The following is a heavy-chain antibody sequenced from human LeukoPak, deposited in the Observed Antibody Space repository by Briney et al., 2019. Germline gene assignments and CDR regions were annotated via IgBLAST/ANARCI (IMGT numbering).Heavy chain of an antibody. CDR1: GFTFSSYW. D-gene: IGHD1-26*01. Sequence: GGSLRLSCAASGFTFSSYWMSWVRQAPGKGLEWVTLISYDGSNKKYADSVKGRFTISRDNSKNTLYLQMNSLRGEDTAVYYCAKDRSGSYDHFDYWGQGTRVTVSS. J-gene: IGHJ4*02. V-gene: IGHV3-30*18. CDR2: ISYDGSNK. CDR3: AKDRSGSYDHFDY.